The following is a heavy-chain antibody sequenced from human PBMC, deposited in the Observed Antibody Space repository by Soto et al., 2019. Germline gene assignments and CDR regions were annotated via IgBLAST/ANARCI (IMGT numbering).Heavy chain of an antibody. D-gene: IGHD6-13*01. CDR3: ACHLYSGSSNRYSH. CDR2: IYYSGST. Sequence: PSETLSLTCTVSGGSISSSSYYWGWIRQPPGKGLEWIGSIYYSGSTYYNPSLKSRVTISVDTSKNQFSLKLSSVTAADTAVYYCACHLYSGSSNRYSHWGQGTLDTVSS. CDR1: GGSISSSSYY. V-gene: IGHV4-39*01. J-gene: IGHJ1*01.